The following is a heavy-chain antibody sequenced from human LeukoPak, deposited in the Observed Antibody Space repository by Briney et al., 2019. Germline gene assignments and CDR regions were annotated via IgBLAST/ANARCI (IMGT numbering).Heavy chain of an antibody. D-gene: IGHD2-15*01. V-gene: IGHV4-59*08. CDR2: IYYSGST. CDR3: ARGISSDY. CDR1: GGSISSYY. Sequence: NPSQTLSLTCTVSGGSISSYYWSWIRQPPGKGLEWIGYIYYSGSTNYNPSLKSRVTISVDTSKNQFSLKLSSVTAADTAVYYCARGISSDYWGQGTLVTVSS. J-gene: IGHJ4*02.